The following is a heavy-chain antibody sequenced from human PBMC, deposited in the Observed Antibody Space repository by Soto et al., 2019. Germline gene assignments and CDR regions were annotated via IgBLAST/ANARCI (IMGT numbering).Heavy chain of an antibody. CDR3: ARDSSAWYRFDP. J-gene: IGHJ5*02. D-gene: IGHD6-19*01. Sequence: GGSLRLSCAASGFSFLSYGMTWVRQAPGQGLEWVSYISGSDGTTYYADSVKGRFTISRDNSKDTLFLQMNSLRAEDTAVYFCARDSSAWYRFDPWGQGTMVTVYS. CDR1: GFSFLSYG. V-gene: IGHV3-23*01. CDR2: ISGSDGTT.